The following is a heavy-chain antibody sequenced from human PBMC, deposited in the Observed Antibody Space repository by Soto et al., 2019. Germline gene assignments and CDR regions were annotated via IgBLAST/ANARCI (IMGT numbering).Heavy chain of an antibody. CDR2: IIPSFRTA. V-gene: IGHV1-69*01. CDR1: GGTFSSYA. CDR3: VGSGSYSGWYCDS. Sequence: QVQLVQSGAEVKKPGSSVKVSCEASGGTFSSYAITWVRQAPGQGLEWMGGIIPSFRTANYAQKFQGRVTITADESTSTAYMELNSLRSEDTAVYYCVGSGSYSGWYCDSWGQGTLVTVSS. J-gene: IGHJ4*02. D-gene: IGHD3-10*01.